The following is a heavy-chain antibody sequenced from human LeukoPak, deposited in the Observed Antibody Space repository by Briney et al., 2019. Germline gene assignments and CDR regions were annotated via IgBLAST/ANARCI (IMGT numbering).Heavy chain of an antibody. CDR3: ARDLHYYGSGSYSSAFDI. CDR2: IYTSGST. V-gene: IGHV4-4*07. Sequence: SETLSLTCTVSGGSISSYYWSWIRQPAGKGLEWIGRIYTSGSTNYNPSLKSRVTMSVDTSKNQFSLKLSSVTAADTAVYYCARDLHYYGSGSYSSAFDIRGQGTMVTVSS. J-gene: IGHJ3*02. CDR1: GGSISSYY. D-gene: IGHD3-10*01.